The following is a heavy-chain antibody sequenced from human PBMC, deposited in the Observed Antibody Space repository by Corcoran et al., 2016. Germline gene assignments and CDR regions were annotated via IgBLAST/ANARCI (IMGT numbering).Heavy chain of an antibody. J-gene: IGHJ6*02. CDR2: IYYSGST. V-gene: IGHV4-59*01. CDR3: ARATPLDIVVVPAAMAYYYYGMDV. Sequence: QLQESGPGLVKPSETLSLTCTVSGGSISSYYWSWIRQPPGKGLEWIGYIYYSGSTNYNPSLKSRVTISVDTSKNQFSLKLSSVTAADTAVYYCARATPLDIVVVPAAMAYYYYGMDVWGQGTTVTVSS. CDR1: GGSISSYY. D-gene: IGHD2-2*01.